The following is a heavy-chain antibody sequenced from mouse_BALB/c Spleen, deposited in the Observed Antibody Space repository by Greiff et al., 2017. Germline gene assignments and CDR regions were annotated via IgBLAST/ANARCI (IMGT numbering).Heavy chain of an antibody. CDR3: NARVTSHYYAMDY. CDR2: IDPENGDT. J-gene: IGHJ4*01. D-gene: IGHD2-2*01. Sequence: EVQVVESGAELVRSGASVKLSCTASGFNIKDYYMHWVKQRPEQGLEWIGWIDPENGDTEYAPKFQGKATMTADTSSNTAYLQLSSLTSEDTAVYYCNARVTSHYYAMDYWGQGTSVTVSS. CDR1: GFNIKDYY. V-gene: IGHV14-4*02.